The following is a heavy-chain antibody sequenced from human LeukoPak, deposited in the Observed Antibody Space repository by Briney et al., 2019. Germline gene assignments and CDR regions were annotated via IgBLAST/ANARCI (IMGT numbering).Heavy chain of an antibody. CDR1: GGSISSYY. Sequence: PSEMSLTCTVSGGSISSYYWSWIRQPPGKGLEWIGYIYYSGSTNYIPSLKSRVTISVDTSKNQFSLTLTSVTAADTAVYYCARGYSSSSVSGGYWGQGTLVTVSS. D-gene: IGHD6-6*01. CDR2: IYYSGST. CDR3: ARGYSSSSVSGGY. V-gene: IGHV4-59*01. J-gene: IGHJ4*02.